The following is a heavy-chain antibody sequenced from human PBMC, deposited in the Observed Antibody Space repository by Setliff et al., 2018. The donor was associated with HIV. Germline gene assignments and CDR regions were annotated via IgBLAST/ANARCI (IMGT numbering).Heavy chain of an antibody. CDR2: SRNKANRYTT. D-gene: IGHD2-2*02. CDR3: AREAYCSSTTCYKGGDRHFDY. Sequence: PGGSLRLSCAASGFTFSDHSMDWVRQAPGKGLEWVGRSRNKANRYTTEYAASVKGRFTISRDDSKTSLYLQMNSLKTEDTAVYYCAREAYCSSTTCYKGGDRHFDYWGLGTLVTVPQ. V-gene: IGHV3-72*01. J-gene: IGHJ4*02. CDR1: GFTFSDHS.